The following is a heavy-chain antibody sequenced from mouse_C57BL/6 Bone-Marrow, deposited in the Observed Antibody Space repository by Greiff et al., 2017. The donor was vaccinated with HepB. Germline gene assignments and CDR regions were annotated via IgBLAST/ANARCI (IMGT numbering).Heavy chain of an antibody. Sequence: EVKLMESGGGLVQPGGSMKLSCVASGFTFSNYWMNWVRQSPEKGLEWVAQIRLKSDNYATHYAESVKGRFTISRDDSKSSVYLQVNNLRAEDTGIYYCTGRTTVPVPWFAYGGQGTLVTVSA. CDR1: GFTFSNYW. CDR3: TGRTTVPVPWFAY. D-gene: IGHD1-1*01. J-gene: IGHJ3*01. CDR2: IRLKSDNYAT. V-gene: IGHV6-3*01.